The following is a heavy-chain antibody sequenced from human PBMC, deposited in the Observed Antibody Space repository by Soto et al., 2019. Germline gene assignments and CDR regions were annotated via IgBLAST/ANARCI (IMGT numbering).Heavy chain of an antibody. CDR1: GFTFSNYY. Sequence: GGSLRLSCVASGFTFSNYYMPWIRQVPGKGLVWVCRIKTDGSSTDYADSVKGRFTSSRDNAKNTLYLLMNSLRAEDTAIYYGARVLGGVPVGNDHWGQGALVTVSS. J-gene: IGHJ4*02. V-gene: IGHV3-74*01. CDR2: IKTDGSST. CDR3: ARVLGGVPVGNDH. D-gene: IGHD2-8*02.